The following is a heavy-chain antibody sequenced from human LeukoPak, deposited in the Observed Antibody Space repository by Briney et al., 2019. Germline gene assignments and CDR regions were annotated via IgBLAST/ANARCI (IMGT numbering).Heavy chain of an antibody. CDR3: ARLPSATYYYDSSGRETKFDY. J-gene: IGHJ4*02. D-gene: IGHD3-22*01. Sequence: ASVKVSCKASGYTFTSYYMHWVRQAPGQGLEWMGIINPSGGSTSYAQKFQGRVTMTRDTSTSTVYMELSSLRSEDTAVYYCARLPSATYYYDSSGRETKFDYRGQGTLVTVSS. CDR1: GYTFTSYY. CDR2: INPSGGST. V-gene: IGHV1-46*01.